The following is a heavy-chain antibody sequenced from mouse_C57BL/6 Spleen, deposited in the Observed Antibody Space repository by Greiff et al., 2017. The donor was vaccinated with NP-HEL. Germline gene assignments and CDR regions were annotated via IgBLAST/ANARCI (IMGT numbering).Heavy chain of an antibody. Sequence: EVKLVESGEGLVKPGGSLKLSCAASGFTFSSYAMSWVRQTPEKRLEWVAYIGSGGDYIYYAATVKGRFTIPRDNAWNTPYLQLSSLTSEDTAMYYCTRESSSLYYYAMDYWGQGTSVTVSS. D-gene: IGHD1-1*01. V-gene: IGHV5-9-1*02. CDR3: TRESSSLYYYAMDY. CDR1: GFTFSSYA. J-gene: IGHJ4*01. CDR2: IGSGGDYI.